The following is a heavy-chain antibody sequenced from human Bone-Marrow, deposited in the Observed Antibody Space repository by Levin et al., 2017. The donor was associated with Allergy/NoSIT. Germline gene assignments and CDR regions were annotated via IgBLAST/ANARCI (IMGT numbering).Heavy chain of an antibody. CDR1: GFNFDHYA. V-gene: IGHV3-9*01. CDR2: ISWNSGSI. CDR3: AKDTEYYYDSTGYYNY. Sequence: GGSLRLSCAASGFNFDHYAMHWVRQAPGKGLEWVSGISWNSGSIGYEDSVKGRFTISRDNAKNSLYLQMNSLRPEDTAFYYCAKDTEYYYDSTGYYNYWGQAPLVTVSS. D-gene: IGHD3-22*01. J-gene: IGHJ4*02.